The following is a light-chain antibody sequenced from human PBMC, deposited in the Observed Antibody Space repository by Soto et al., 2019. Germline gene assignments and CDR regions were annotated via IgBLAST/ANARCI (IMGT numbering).Light chain of an antibody. V-gene: IGKV2-30*01. Sequence: DVVLTQSPLSLPVTLGQPASISCRSSQSLLYSDGSNYLNWFQQRPGQSPRRLIFTVSNRDSGVPDSFSGSGSGTDFTLKISRVEAEDIGVYYCMQGTYWPYTFGQGTRLEIK. J-gene: IGKJ2*01. CDR2: TVS. CDR3: MQGTYWPYT. CDR1: QSLLYSDGSNY.